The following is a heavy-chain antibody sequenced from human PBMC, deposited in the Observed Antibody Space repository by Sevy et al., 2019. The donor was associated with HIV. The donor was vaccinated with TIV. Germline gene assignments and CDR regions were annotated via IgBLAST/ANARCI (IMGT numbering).Heavy chain of an antibody. V-gene: IGHV4-39*01. CDR1: GASISSSTYY. D-gene: IGHD2-21*01. CDR3: ARRLIGDLYFFDY. J-gene: IGHJ4*02. Sequence: SENLSLTCSVSGASISSSTYYWGWIRQPPGKGLEWIGSVYFSGSTRYNPSLKSRVTISVDTSKNQFSLNLNSVTASDTAMYYCARRLIGDLYFFDYWGQGTLVTVSS. CDR2: VYFSGST.